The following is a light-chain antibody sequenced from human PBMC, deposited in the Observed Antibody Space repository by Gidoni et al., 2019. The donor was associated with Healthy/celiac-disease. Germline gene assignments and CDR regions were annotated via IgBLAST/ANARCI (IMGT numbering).Light chain of an antibody. CDR1: KLGDKY. V-gene: IGLV3-1*01. J-gene: IGLJ2*01. CDR3: QAWDSLVV. CDR2: QDS. Sequence: SYELTQPPSVSVSPGQTASITCSGDKLGDKYACWYQQKPGQSPVLVIYQDSKLPSGIPERFSGSNSGNTATLTISGTQAMDEADYYCQAWDSLVVFGGGTKLTVL.